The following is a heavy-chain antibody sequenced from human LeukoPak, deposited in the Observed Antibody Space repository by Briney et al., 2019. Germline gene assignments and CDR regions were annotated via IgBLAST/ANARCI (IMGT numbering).Heavy chain of an antibody. CDR3: ARANTAMPYYYYYYMDV. CDR1: GFTFSSYS. CDR2: ISSSSSTI. Sequence: GGSLRLSCAASGFTFSSYSMNWVRQAPGKGLEWVSYISSSSSTIYYADSVKGRFTISRDNAKNSLYLQMNSLRAEDTAVYYCARANTAMPYYYYYYMDVWGKGTTVTVSS. J-gene: IGHJ6*03. V-gene: IGHV3-48*01. D-gene: IGHD5-18*01.